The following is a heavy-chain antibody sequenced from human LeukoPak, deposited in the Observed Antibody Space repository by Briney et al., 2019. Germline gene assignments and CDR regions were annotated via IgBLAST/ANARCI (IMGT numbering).Heavy chain of an antibody. CDR3: ARQYGSGSYPY. CDR2: ISGSGGST. V-gene: IGHV3-23*01. CDR1: GFTFSSYA. J-gene: IGHJ4*02. D-gene: IGHD3-10*01. Sequence: GGSLRLSCAASGFTFSSYAMSWVRQAPGKGLEWVSAISGSGGSTYYADSVKGRFTISRDNSKNTLYLQMNSLRAEDTAVYYCARQYGSGSYPYWGQGTLVTVSS.